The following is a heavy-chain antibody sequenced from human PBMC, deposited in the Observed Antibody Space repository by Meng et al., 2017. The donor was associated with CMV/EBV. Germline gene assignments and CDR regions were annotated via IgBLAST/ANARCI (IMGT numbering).Heavy chain of an antibody. CDR2: IIPILGIA. CDR3: AREGIRYFDWLLPGYYFDY. D-gene: IGHD3-9*01. CDR1: GYTFTGYY. V-gene: IGHV1-69*04. J-gene: IGHJ4*02. Sequence: SVKVSCKASGYTFTGYYMHWVRQAPGQGLEWMGRIIPILGIANYAQKFQGRVTITADKSTSTAYMELSSLRSEDTAVYYCAREGIRYFDWLLPGYYFDYWGQGTLVTVSS.